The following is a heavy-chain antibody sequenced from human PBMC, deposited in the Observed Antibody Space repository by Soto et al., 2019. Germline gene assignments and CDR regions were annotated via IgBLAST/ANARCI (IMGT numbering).Heavy chain of an antibody. J-gene: IGHJ4*02. CDR1: GFTFSIYE. CDR2: IDTTGGGI. Sequence: ESGGDLVSPGRSLRLSCAASGFTFSIYEFNWVRQAPGRGLEWISYIDTTGGGIFYAGSVKGRFTVSRDNAKNSLYLQMNSLRADDTAIYYCAREELNCGGDCFAFWGQGTLVTVSS. D-gene: IGHD2-21*01. V-gene: IGHV3-48*03. CDR3: AREELNCGGDCFAF.